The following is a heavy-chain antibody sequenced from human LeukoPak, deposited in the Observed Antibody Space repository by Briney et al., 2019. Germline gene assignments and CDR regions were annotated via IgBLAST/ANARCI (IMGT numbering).Heavy chain of an antibody. Sequence: GRSLRLSCAASGFTFDDYAMHWVRQAPGKGLEWVAFIRYDGSNKYYADSVKGRFTISRDNSKNTLYLQMNSLRAEDTAVYYCANLPPFSSSWYFSSPTENYWGQGTLVTVSS. V-gene: IGHV3-30*02. D-gene: IGHD6-13*01. CDR2: IRYDGSNK. J-gene: IGHJ4*02. CDR3: ANLPPFSSSWYFSSPTENY. CDR1: GFTFDDYA.